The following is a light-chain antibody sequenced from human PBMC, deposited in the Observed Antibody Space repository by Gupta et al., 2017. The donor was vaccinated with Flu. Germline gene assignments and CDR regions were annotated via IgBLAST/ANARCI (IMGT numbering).Light chain of an antibody. J-gene: IGKJ4*01. CDR3: HQTNTLPFT. Sequence: VLTQSPDLQSVTPKEKVTPTCRASQNVDDKLHWYQQRGDQSPRLLIKFSYQTFSGVPSRFSGSGSGTLFILTIDGLEAEDAATYYCHQTNTLPFTFGGGTKVEI. CDR2: FSY. CDR1: QNVDDK. V-gene: IGKV6-21*01.